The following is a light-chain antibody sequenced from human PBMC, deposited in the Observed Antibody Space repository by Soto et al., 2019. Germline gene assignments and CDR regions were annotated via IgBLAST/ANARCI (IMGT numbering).Light chain of an antibody. Sequence: EIVLTQSPATLSLSPGERATLSCRASQSISTYLAWYQQKPGQAPRLLIYDASNRAIGIPARFSGSGSGTDFTLTISSLEPEDFAVYYCQQRSSWLFGGGTKVEIK. V-gene: IGKV3-11*01. CDR2: DAS. J-gene: IGKJ4*01. CDR3: QQRSSWL. CDR1: QSISTY.